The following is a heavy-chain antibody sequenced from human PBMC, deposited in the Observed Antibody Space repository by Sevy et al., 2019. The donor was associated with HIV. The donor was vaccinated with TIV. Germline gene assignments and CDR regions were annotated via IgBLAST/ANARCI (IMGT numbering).Heavy chain of an antibody. CDR2: IYPGDSDT. D-gene: IGHD6-13*01. V-gene: IGHV5-51*01. CDR3: ARSYSNSLDY. Sequence: GESLKISCKGSGYSFTNYWIGWVRQMPGKGLEWMGIIYPGDSDTRYSPSFQGQVTISADKSISTAYLQWRTLKASDTAMYYCARSYSNSLDYWGQGTLVTVSS. CDR1: GYSFTNYW. J-gene: IGHJ4*02.